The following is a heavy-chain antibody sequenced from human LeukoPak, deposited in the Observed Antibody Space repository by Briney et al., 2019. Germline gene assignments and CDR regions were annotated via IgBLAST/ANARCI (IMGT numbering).Heavy chain of an antibody. Sequence: ASVKVSCKAPGYTFTSYDINWVRQATGQGLEWMGWMNPNSGNTGYAQKFQGRVTMTRNTSISTAYMELSSLRSEDTAVYYCARSPNYYYYMDVWGKGTTVTVSS. J-gene: IGHJ6*03. CDR3: ARSPNYYYYMDV. CDR2: MNPNSGNT. CDR1: GYTFTSYD. V-gene: IGHV1-8*01.